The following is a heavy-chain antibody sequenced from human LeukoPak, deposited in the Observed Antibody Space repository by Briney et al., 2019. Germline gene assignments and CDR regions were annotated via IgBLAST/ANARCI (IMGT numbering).Heavy chain of an antibody. V-gene: IGHV3-48*02. Sequence: GGSLRLSCAASGFTFSSYGMSWVRQAPGKGLEWVSYISSGSSTIYYADSVKGRFTISRDNAKSSLYLQMNSLRDEDTAVYYCASAPYGDYDRYFDYWGQGTLVTVSS. CDR3: ASAPYGDYDRYFDY. CDR2: ISSGSSTI. CDR1: GFTFSSYG. D-gene: IGHD4-17*01. J-gene: IGHJ4*02.